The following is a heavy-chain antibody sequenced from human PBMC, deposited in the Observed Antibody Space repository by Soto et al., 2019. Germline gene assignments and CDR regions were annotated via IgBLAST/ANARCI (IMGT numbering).Heavy chain of an antibody. J-gene: IGHJ4*02. CDR2: ISPILGIA. CDR1: GGTFSSYT. CDR3: ATPQHDYGDYVGFDY. V-gene: IGHV1-69*02. D-gene: IGHD4-17*01. Sequence: QVQLVQSGAEVKKPGSSVKVSCKASGGTFSSYTISWVRQAPGQGLEWMGRISPILGIANYAQKFQGRVTITADKSTSTAYMELSSLRSEDTAVYYCATPQHDYGDYVGFDYWGQGTLVTVSS.